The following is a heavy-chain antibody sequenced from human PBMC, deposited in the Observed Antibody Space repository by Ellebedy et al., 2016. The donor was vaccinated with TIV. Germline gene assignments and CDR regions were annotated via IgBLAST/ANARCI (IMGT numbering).Heavy chain of an antibody. J-gene: IGHJ4*02. Sequence: MPSETLSLTCAVYNGSFTHYFWSWVRQPPGKGLEWIGEINASGTTNNNPSLKNRVTISVDTSKNQVSLKLTSVTAADTAVYYCAREGTDGYNYFNYWGRGTLVTVSS. CDR2: INASGTT. D-gene: IGHD5-24*01. V-gene: IGHV4-34*01. CDR3: AREGTDGYNYFNY. CDR1: NGSFTHYF.